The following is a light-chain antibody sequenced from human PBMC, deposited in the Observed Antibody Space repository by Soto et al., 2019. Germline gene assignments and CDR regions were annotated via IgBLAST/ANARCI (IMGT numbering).Light chain of an antibody. CDR3: QHRSDWHPAVT. CDR1: QSVSSY. J-gene: IGKJ5*01. V-gene: IGKV3-11*01. Sequence: DIVLTQSPATLSLSPGGRATLSCWASQSVSSYLAWYQQKPGQAPRLLIYDASNRATGIPAMFSGSGSGTDFTLTISSLEPEDFAVYYCQHRSDWHPAVTFGQGTRLEIK. CDR2: DAS.